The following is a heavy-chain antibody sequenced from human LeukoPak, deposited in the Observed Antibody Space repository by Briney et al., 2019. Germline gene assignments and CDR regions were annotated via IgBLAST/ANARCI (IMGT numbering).Heavy chain of an antibody. Sequence: SGGSLRLSCAASGFSVSNNYMSWVRQAPGKGLEWVSLIYSGGDKRYAASVKGRFTISRDNSKNTLYLQMNSLRAEDTAVYYCARVGARQILEYWGQGTLVTVSS. CDR1: GFSVSNNY. CDR2: IYSGGDK. J-gene: IGHJ4*02. V-gene: IGHV3-53*01. D-gene: IGHD4-17*01. CDR3: ARVGARQILEY.